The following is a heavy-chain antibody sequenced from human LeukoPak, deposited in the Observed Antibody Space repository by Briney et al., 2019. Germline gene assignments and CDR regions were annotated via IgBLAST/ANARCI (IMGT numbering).Heavy chain of an antibody. V-gene: IGHV3-33*01. D-gene: IGHD6-13*01. CDR3: ARPGIAAAGTPKDFNWFDP. CDR1: GFTFSSYG. J-gene: IGHJ5*02. CDR2: IWYDGSNK. Sequence: GGSLRLSCAASGFTFSSYGMHWVHQAPGKGLEWVAVIWYDGSNKYYADSVKGRFTISRDNSKNTLYLQMNSLRAEDTAVYYCARPGIAAAGTPKDFNWFDPWGQGTLVTVSS.